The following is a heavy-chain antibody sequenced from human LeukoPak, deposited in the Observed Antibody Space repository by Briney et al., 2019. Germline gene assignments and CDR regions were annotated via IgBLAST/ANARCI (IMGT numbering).Heavy chain of an antibody. CDR3: GRDSHGGRGTYHDY. V-gene: IGHV3-48*03. CDR2: IRSSGSTT. D-gene: IGHD1-1*01. Sequence: PGGSLRLSCAVSGFTFSSYDMNWVRQAPGKGLEWLSYIRSSGSTTYYADSVKGRFTISRDKAKNSLYLHMNSLSAEATAVYYCGRDSHGGRGTYHDYWGQGTLVTVSS. J-gene: IGHJ4*02. CDR1: GFTFSSYD.